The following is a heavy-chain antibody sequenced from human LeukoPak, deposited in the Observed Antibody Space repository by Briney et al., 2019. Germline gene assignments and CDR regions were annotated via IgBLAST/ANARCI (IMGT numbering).Heavy chain of an antibody. CDR2: INSDGSST. Sequence: GGSLRLSCAASGFTFSSYWMHWVRQAPGKGLVWVSRINSDGSSTSYADSVKGRFTISRDNAKNTLYLQMNSLRAEDTAVYYCAREIDYYDSSGYFDIWGQGTMVTVSS. V-gene: IGHV3-74*01. D-gene: IGHD3-22*01. CDR3: AREIDYYDSSGYFDI. CDR1: GFTFSSYW. J-gene: IGHJ3*02.